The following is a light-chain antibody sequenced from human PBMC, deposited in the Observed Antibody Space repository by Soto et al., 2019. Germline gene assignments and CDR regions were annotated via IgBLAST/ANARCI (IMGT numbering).Light chain of an antibody. CDR2: DVT. CDR1: SSDVCGYIY. CDR3: STSTTSSSYV. J-gene: IGLJ1*01. Sequence: QSVLTQPASVSGSPGQSITISCTGTSSDVCGYIYVSWYQQHPGKAPKLMIYDVTSRPSGVSYRFSGSKSGNTASVTISGLQAEDEADYYCSTSTTSSSYVFXTGTKVTVL. V-gene: IGLV2-14*01.